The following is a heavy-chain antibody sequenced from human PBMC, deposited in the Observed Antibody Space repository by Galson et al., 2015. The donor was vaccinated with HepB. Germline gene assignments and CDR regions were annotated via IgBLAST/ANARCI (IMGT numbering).Heavy chain of an antibody. J-gene: IGHJ4*02. CDR3: ARDGWELRWELLGGFDY. D-gene: IGHD1-26*01. CDR1: GFTFSSYA. V-gene: IGHV3-30-3*01. CDR2: ISYDGSNK. Sequence: SLRLSCAASGFTFSSYAMHWVRQAPGKGLEWVAVISYDGSNKYYADSVKGRFTISRDNSKNTLYLQMNSLRAEDTAVYYCARDGWELRWELLGGFDYWGQGTLVTVSS.